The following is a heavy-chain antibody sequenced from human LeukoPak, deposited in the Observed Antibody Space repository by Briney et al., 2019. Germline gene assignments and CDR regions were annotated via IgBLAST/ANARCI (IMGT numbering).Heavy chain of an antibody. CDR2: LQTDGNE. CDR1: GFTFYNFG. Sequence: GGSLRLSCAASGFTFYNFGMHWVHQAPGKGLEWVAFLQTDGNEYYTESVKGRFTISRDNSKNTLYLQMISLRIEDTGLYYCAKDLPVLDYWGQGVLVTVSS. J-gene: IGHJ4*02. CDR3: AKDLPVLDY. V-gene: IGHV3-30*02. D-gene: IGHD6-6*01.